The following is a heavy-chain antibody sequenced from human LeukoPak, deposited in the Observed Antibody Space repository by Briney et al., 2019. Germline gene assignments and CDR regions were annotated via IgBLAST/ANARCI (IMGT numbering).Heavy chain of an antibody. V-gene: IGHV1-2*02. CDR2: IDPKSVDT. CDR1: GYTFTGSH. D-gene: IGHD3-16*02. Sequence: ASVKVSCKASGYTFTGSHVHWVRQAPGEGLEWIGWIDPKSVDTKYAQKFQDRVAMTSDTSISTAYMELSGLRSDDTAVYFCAREADIVSFDLWGRGTLVTVSP. CDR3: AREADIVSFDL. J-gene: IGHJ2*01.